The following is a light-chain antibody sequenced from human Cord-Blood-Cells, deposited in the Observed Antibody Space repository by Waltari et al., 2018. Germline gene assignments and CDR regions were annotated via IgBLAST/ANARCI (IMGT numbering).Light chain of an antibody. CDR1: QSVSSN. J-gene: IGKJ2*02. Sequence: EIVMTQSPATLSVSPGERATLSCRASQSVSSNLAWYQQKPGQAPRLRIYGASTRATGSPAGFRGSGSGTEFTLTISRLQSEDFAVYYCQQYNNWPPCTFGQGTKLEIK. V-gene: IGKV3D-15*01. CDR2: GAS. CDR3: QQYNNWPPCT.